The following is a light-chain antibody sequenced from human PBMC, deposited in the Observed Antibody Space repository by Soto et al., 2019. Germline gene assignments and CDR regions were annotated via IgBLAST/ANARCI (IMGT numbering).Light chain of an antibody. V-gene: IGLV2-14*01. CDR3: SSYTTSSTQV. J-gene: IGLJ3*02. CDR1: SSDVGYYNY. CDR2: EVS. Sequence: QSVLTQPASVSGSPGQSITISCTGTSSDVGYYNYVSWYQHHPGKVPKLMIYEVSNRPSGVSNRFSGSKSGNTASLTISGLQAEDGADYYCSSYTTSSTQVFGGGTKVTVL.